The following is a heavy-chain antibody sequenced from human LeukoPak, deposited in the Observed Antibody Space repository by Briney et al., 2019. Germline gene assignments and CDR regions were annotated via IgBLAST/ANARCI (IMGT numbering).Heavy chain of an antibody. D-gene: IGHD3-22*01. J-gene: IGHJ4*02. CDR2: MNPNSGNT. Sequence: ASVKVSCKASGYTFTSYDINWVRQATGQGLEWMGRMNPNSGNTGYAQKFQGRVTMTRNTSISTAYMELSSLRSEDTAVYYCARLITEDYYDSSGPIIDYWGQGTLVTVSS. CDR1: GYTFTSYD. V-gene: IGHV1-8*01. CDR3: ARLITEDYYDSSGPIIDY.